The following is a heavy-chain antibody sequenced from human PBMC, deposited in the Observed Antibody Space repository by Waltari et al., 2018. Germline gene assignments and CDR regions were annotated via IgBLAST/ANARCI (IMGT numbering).Heavy chain of an antibody. V-gene: IGHV4-31*03. J-gene: IGHJ4*02. CDR1: GGSISSGGYY. CDR3: ARWGLDYFDY. D-gene: IGHD3-16*01. CDR2: IYHSGST. Sequence: QVQLQESGPGLVKPSQPLSLTCTVSGGSISSGGYYWSWIRQHPGKGLEWIGYIYHSGSTYYNPSLKSRVTISVDRSKNQFSLKLSSVTAADTAVYYCARWGLDYFDYWGQGTLVTVSS.